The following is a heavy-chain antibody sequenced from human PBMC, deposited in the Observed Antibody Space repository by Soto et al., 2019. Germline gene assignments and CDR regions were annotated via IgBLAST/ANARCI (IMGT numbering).Heavy chain of an antibody. CDR2: TYYRSKWYN. D-gene: IGHD1-26*01. J-gene: IGHJ5*02. CDR1: GDSVSSNSAA. V-gene: IGHV6-1*01. CDR3: ARVVVGATTSPDWFDP. Sequence: QSQTLSLTCAISGDSVSSNSAAWNWIRQSPSRGLEWLGRTYYRSKWYNDYAVSVKSRITINPDTSKNQFSLQLNSVTPEDTAVYYCARVVVGATTSPDWFDPWGQGTLVTVSS.